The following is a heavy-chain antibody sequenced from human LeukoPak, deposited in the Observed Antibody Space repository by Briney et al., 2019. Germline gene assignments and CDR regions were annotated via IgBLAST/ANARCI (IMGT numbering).Heavy chain of an antibody. CDR2: MNPNSGNT. Sequence: SVKVSCKASGYTFTSYDINWVRQATGQGLEWMGWMNPNSGNTGYAQKFQGRVTMTRNTSISTAYMELSSLRSEDTAVYYCARALVVAATPGYWFDPWGQGTLVTVSS. D-gene: IGHD2-15*01. CDR1: GYTFTSYD. CDR3: ARALVVAATPGYWFDP. J-gene: IGHJ5*02. V-gene: IGHV1-8*01.